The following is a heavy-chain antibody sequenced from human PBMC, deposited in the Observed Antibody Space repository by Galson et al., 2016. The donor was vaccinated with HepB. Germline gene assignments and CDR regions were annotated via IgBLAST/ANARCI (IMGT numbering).Heavy chain of an antibody. J-gene: IGHJ4*02. CDR1: GFTFSTYR. CDR2: INSDGSST. CDR3: ASSVRGSGSPPGGY. Sequence: SLRLSCAASGFTFSTYRMHWVRQAPGKGLVWVSRINSDGSSTGFADSVKGRFTISRDNAKNTLYLQMNSLRAEDTAVYYCASSVRGSGSPPGGYWGQGTLVTVSS. V-gene: IGHV3-74*01. D-gene: IGHD3-10*01.